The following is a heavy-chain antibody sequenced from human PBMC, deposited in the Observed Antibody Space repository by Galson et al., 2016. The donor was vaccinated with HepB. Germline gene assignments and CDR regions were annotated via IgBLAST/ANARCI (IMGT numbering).Heavy chain of an antibody. CDR2: TYYRSKWYV. CDR3: ARDPPEVLSIFDV. D-gene: IGHD1-14*01. Sequence: CAISGDSVSSNSAAWNWIRQSPSRGLEWLGRTYYRSKWYVNYAQSVESRISITPDTSKNQFSLHLNFETPEDTAIYYCARDPPEVLSIFDVWGQGTMVTVSS. CDR1: GDSVSSNSAA. V-gene: IGHV6-1*01. J-gene: IGHJ3*01.